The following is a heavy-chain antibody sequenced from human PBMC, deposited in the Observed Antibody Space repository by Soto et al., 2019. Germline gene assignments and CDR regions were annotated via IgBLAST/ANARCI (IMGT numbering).Heavy chain of an antibody. CDR1: GFTFNTYD. CDR3: VRSGTARLLRHSWFDT. V-gene: IGHV3-21*01. Sequence: EVQLVESGGGLVKPGGSLRLSCAAFGFTFNTYDMIWVRQAPGKGLEWVSSFTTGSAYIYYADSLKGRITISRDNAKNSRFLQMNSLRAEDTAVYDCVRSGTARLLRHSWFDTWGQGTLVTVSS. D-gene: IGHD2-21*01. CDR2: FTTGSAYI. J-gene: IGHJ5*02.